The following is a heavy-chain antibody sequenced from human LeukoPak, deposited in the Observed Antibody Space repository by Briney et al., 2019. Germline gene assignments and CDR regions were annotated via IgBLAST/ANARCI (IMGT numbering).Heavy chain of an antibody. Sequence: GGSLRLSCAASGFNFNTYSMDWVRQARGKGLEWVSSISSSSSYMYDADSVKGRFTISRDNAKNSLYLQMNSLRAEDTAVYYCAKGRPYYYDSSGYYGAYDYWGQGTLVTVSS. CDR1: GFNFNTYS. J-gene: IGHJ4*02. CDR3: AKGRPYYYDSSGYYGAYDY. V-gene: IGHV3-21*04. CDR2: ISSSSSYM. D-gene: IGHD3-22*01.